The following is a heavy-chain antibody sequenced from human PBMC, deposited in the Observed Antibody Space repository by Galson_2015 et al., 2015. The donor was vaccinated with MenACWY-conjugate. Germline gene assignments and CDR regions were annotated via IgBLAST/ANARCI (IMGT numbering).Heavy chain of an antibody. D-gene: IGHD3-22*01. V-gene: IGHV3-23*01. CDR2: ISGSGGST. CDR3: ANDRGYYDSSGYLVYFDY. CDR1: GLTFSSYA. J-gene: IGHJ4*02. Sequence: SLRLSCAASGLTFSSYAMSWVRQAPGKGLEWVSAISGSGGSTYYADSVKGRFTISRDNSKNTLYLQMNSLRAEDTAVYYCANDRGYYDSSGYLVYFDYRGQGTLVTVSS.